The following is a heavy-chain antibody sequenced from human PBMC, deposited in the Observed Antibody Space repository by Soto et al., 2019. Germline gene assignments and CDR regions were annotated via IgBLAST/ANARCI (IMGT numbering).Heavy chain of an antibody. V-gene: IGHV1-58*01. CDR2: IVVGSGNT. D-gene: IGHD6-6*01. Sequence: ASVKVSCKASGFTFTSSAVQWVRQARGQRLEWIGWIVVGSGNTNYAQKFQERVTITRDMSTSTAYMGLSSLRSEDTAVYYCAADEYSSSFYYYYYGMDVWGQGTTVTVSS. J-gene: IGHJ6*02. CDR3: AADEYSSSFYYYYYGMDV. CDR1: GFTFTSSA.